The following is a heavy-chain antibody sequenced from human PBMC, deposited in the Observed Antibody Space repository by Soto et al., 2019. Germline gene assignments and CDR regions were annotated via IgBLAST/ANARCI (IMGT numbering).Heavy chain of an antibody. J-gene: IGHJ5*02. Sequence: EVHLVESGGGLVQPGGSLRLSCAASGFIVSSNYMSWVRQAPGKGLEWVSLIYSGGNTFYADSVKGRFTISRDNSKNTLYLQMTSLRAEDTAIYYCASNPLSSSWYFSPWCQGTLVTVSS. V-gene: IGHV3-66*01. CDR3: ASNPLSSSWYFSP. CDR2: IYSGGNT. D-gene: IGHD6-13*01. CDR1: GFIVSSNY.